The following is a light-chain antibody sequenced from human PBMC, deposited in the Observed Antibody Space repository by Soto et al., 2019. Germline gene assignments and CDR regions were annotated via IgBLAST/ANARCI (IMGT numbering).Light chain of an antibody. CDR3: SSYAGSNNLGV. Sequence: QSALTQPPSASGSPGQSVTISCTGTSSDVGGYNYVSWYQQHPGKAPKLMIYEVSKRPSGVPDRFSGSKSGTTASLTVSGLPAEDEAEYYCSSYAGSNNLGVFGTGTKVTVL. V-gene: IGLV2-8*01. CDR2: EVS. CDR1: SSDVGGYNY. J-gene: IGLJ1*01.